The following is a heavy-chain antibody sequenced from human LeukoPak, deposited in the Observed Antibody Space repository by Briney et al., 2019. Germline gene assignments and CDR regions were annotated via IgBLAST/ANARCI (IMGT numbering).Heavy chain of an antibody. Sequence: KPGGSLRLSCAASGFTLSSYSMNWVRQAPGEGLEWVSSISSSSSYIYYADSVKGRFTISRDNAKNSLYLQMNSLRAEDTAVYYCATWKNGGNYRGDAFDIWGQGTMVTVFS. J-gene: IGHJ3*02. CDR1: GFTLSSYS. CDR3: ATWKNGGNYRGDAFDI. D-gene: IGHD4/OR15-4a*01. V-gene: IGHV3-21*01. CDR2: ISSSSSYI.